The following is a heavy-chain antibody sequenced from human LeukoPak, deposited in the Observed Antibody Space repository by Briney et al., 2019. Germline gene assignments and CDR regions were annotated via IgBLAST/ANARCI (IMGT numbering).Heavy chain of an antibody. D-gene: IGHD2-8*01. CDR2: IYSGGST. Sequence: GGSLRLSCAASGFTVSSNYMSWVRQAPGKGLEWVSVIYSGGSTYYADSVKGRFTISRDNSKNTLYLQMNSLRAEDTAVYYCAGSLGYCTSNVCYLKYWGQGTLVTVSS. J-gene: IGHJ4*02. V-gene: IGHV3-53*01. CDR3: AGSLGYCTSNVCYLKY. CDR1: GFTVSSNY.